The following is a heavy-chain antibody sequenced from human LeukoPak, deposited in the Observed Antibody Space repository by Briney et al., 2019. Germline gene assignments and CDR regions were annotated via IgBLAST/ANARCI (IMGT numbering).Heavy chain of an antibody. D-gene: IGHD2-2*01. CDR1: GGSFSGYY. V-gene: IGHV4-59*01. CDR2: IYYSGST. Sequence: PSETLSLTCAVYGGSFSGYYWSWIRQPPGKGLEWIGYIYYSGSTNYNPSLKSRVTISVDTSKNQFSLKLSSVTAADTAVYYCARGDQLLDYWGQGTLVTVSS. J-gene: IGHJ4*02. CDR3: ARGDQLLDY.